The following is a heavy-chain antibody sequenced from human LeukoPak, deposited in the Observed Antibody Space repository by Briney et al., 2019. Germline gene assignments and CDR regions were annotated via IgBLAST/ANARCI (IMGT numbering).Heavy chain of an antibody. Sequence: PSETLSLTCTVSGGSISSGNYYWGWIRQPPGKGLEWIGSIYHSGTTYYNPSLKSRVTISVDTSKNQFSLRLSSVTAADTAVYYCARLLYSSGWYSAFDIWGQGTMVTVSS. J-gene: IGHJ3*02. D-gene: IGHD6-19*01. CDR3: ARLLYSSGWYSAFDI. CDR2: IYHSGTT. CDR1: GGSISSGNYY. V-gene: IGHV4-39*01.